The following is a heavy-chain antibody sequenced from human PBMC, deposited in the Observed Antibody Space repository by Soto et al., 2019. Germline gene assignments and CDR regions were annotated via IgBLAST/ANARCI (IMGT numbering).Heavy chain of an antibody. Sequence: QVQVVESGGGVVQPGRSLRLSCAASGFTFTRYAIHWVRQAPGKGLEWVAVMSYDGNQKHYADSVKGRFTVSRDDSENTVFLQMTSLRPEDTATYYCAKDRYFDSYYRESWGQGNLVPVSS. CDR1: GFTFTRYA. D-gene: IGHD3-9*01. J-gene: IGHJ5*02. CDR2: MSYDGNQK. CDR3: AKDRYFDSYYRES. V-gene: IGHV3-30-3*01.